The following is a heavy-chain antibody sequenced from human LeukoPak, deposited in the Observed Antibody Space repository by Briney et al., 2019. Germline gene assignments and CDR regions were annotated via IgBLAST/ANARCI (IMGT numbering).Heavy chain of an antibody. D-gene: IGHD3-22*01. CDR2: INHSGST. V-gene: IGHV4-34*01. J-gene: IGHJ4*02. CDR1: GGSFSGYY. CDR3: ARWSSGYYFDY. Sequence: SETLSLTCAVYGGSFSGYYWSWIRQPPGKGLEWIGEINHSGSTNYNPSLKSRVTISVGTSKNQFSLKLSSVTAADTAVYYCARWSSGYYFDYWGQGTLVTVSS.